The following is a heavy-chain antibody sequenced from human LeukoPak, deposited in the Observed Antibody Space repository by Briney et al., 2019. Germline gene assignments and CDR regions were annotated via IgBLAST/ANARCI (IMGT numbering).Heavy chain of an antibody. V-gene: IGHV4-59*08. D-gene: IGHD3-16*01. CDR3: ARNWGSWAFDI. J-gene: IGHJ3*02. CDR1: GVSISSYY. CDR2: ISYSGIT. Sequence: WEPLSLTCTVSGVSISSYYWSGIRQPPGKGLEGIGYISYSGITNYNPSLKRRVTMSVDTSKNHFSLKLSSVTAVDTAVYFCARNWGSWAFDIWGQGTKVTVSS.